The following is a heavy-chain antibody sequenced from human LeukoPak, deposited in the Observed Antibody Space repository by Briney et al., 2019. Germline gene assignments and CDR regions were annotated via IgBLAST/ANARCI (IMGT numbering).Heavy chain of an antibody. V-gene: IGHV3-30-3*01. CDR2: ISYDGSNK. D-gene: IGHD3-22*01. J-gene: IGHJ6*02. Sequence: PGGSLRLSCAASGFTFSSYAMHWVRQAPGKGLEWVAVISYDGSNKYYADSVKGRFTISRDNSKNTLYLQMNSLRAEDTAVYYCARDQANDSNYYYYGMDVWGQGTTVTVSS. CDR1: GFTFSSYA. CDR3: ARDQANDSNYYYYGMDV.